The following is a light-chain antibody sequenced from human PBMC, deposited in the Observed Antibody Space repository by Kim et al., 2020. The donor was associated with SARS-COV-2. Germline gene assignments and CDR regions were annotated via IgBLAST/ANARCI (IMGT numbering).Light chain of an antibody. Sequence: GQRVSISCSGGSSNIGRGYVYWYQNFPGTAPKLLIYTTHQRPSGVPDRFSGSKSDTSASLAISGLRSEYASDYYCAAWDHSLNGPLFGGGTQLPVL. J-gene: IGLJ3*02. CDR3: AAWDHSLNGPL. CDR2: TTH. CDR1: SSNIGRGY. V-gene: IGLV1-47*01.